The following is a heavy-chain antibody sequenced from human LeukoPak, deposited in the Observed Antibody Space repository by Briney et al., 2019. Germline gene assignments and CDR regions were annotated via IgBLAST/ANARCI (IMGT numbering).Heavy chain of an antibody. D-gene: IGHD1-26*01. CDR3: VKERSGTAYFEY. V-gene: IGHV3-7*03. CDR1: GFTFSNYW. J-gene: IGHJ4*02. CDR2: IKEDGSEK. Sequence: PGGSLRLSCEGSGFTFSNYWMSWVRQAPGKGLEWVANIKEDGSEKYYVDSVKGRFTISRDNAKKSLYLQMNSLRVEDTALYYCVKERSGTAYFEYWGQGTLVTVSS.